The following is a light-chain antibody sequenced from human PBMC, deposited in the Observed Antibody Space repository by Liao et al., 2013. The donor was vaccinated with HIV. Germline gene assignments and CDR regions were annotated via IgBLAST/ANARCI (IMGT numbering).Light chain of an antibody. V-gene: IGLV3-21*01. J-gene: IGLJ3*02. CDR1: NIGSKS. Sequence: SFVLTQPPSVSVAPGKTASITCGGSNIGSKSVHWYQQKPGQAPVLVIYYDTDWPSGIPERFSGSNSGNTATLTISRVEAGDEADYYCQVWDSSSDHPWVFGGGTKLTVL. CDR2: YDT. CDR3: QVWDSSSDHPWV.